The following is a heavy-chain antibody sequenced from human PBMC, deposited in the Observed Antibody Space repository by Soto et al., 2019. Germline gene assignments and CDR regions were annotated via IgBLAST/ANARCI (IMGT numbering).Heavy chain of an antibody. J-gene: IGHJ5*02. Sequence: GGSLRLSCEGSGFIFSDYEMNWVRQVPGKGLEWISYISISGTIIHYADSVKGRFTISRDNAKNSVYLQMSSLRVEDTAIYYCAREGGFDWFYPWGQGALVTVSS. V-gene: IGHV3-48*03. CDR1: GFIFSDYE. CDR2: ISISGTII. CDR3: AREGGFDWFYP.